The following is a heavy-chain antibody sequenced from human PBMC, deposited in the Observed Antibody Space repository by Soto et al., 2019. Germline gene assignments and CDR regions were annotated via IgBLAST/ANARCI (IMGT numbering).Heavy chain of an antibody. V-gene: IGHV1-3*01. D-gene: IGHD4-4*01. CDR2: INADNGDT. CDR1: VYSFTSYA. J-gene: IGHJ4*02. CDR3: ARELQGLYYFDL. Sequence: GXSVKVSCKTSVYSFTSYAIHWVRQAPGQRLEWMGWINADNGDTKYSQKFSGRVTITRDTSANTAFMELSSLRSEDTAMYYCARELQGLYYFDLWGQGTLVTVS.